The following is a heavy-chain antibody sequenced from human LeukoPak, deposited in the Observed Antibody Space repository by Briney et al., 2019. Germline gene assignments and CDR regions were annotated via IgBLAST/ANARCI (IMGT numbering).Heavy chain of an antibody. CDR3: AKGGGWIDAFDI. CDR2: ISRYYEST. Sequence: PGGSLRLSCAASGFTFSSYEMNWVRQAPGKGLEWVSGISRYYESTYYADSVKGRFTISRDNSKNTLYLQMNSLRAEDTAVYYCAKGGGWIDAFDIWGQGTMVTVSS. CDR1: GFTFSSYE. J-gene: IGHJ3*02. D-gene: IGHD6-19*01. V-gene: IGHV3-23*01.